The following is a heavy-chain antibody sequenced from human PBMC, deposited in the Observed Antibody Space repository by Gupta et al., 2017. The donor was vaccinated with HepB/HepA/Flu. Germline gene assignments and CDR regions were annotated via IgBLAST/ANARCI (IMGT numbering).Heavy chain of an antibody. J-gene: IGHJ4*01. CDR2: IKPDGSEK. CDR3: ARGVGPTAFGY. V-gene: IGHV3-7*01. Sequence: EVQLVESGGGLVQPGGSLRLSCAASCFTFSSYWMSWVRQVPGKGLEWVANIKPDGSEKYYVDSVKGRFTISRDNAKNSLYLQMNSLRVEDTAVYYCARGVGPTAFGYWGHGTLVTVSS. D-gene: IGHD1-26*01. CDR1: CFTFSSYW.